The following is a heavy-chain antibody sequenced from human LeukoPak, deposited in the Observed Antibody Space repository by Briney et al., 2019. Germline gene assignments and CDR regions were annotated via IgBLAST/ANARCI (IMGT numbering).Heavy chain of an antibody. CDR1: GGTFSSYA. J-gene: IGHJ5*02. CDR3: ARDLCSGGSCYSA. V-gene: IGHV1-69*13. Sequence: SVKVSCKASGGTFSSYAISWVRQAPGQGLEWMGGIIPIFGTANYAQKFQGRVTITADESTSTAYMELSSLRSEDTAVYYCARDLCSGGSCYSAWGQGTLVTVSS. D-gene: IGHD2-15*01. CDR2: IIPIFGTA.